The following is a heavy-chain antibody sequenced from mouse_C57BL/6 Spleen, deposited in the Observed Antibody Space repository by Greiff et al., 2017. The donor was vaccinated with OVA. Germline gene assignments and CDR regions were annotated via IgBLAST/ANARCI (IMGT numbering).Heavy chain of an antibody. CDR3: ARDAAQAHYFDY. CDR1: GYTFTSYW. CDR2: IHPNSGST. J-gene: IGHJ2*01. D-gene: IGHD3-2*02. Sequence: VQLQQPGAELVKPGASVKLSCKASGYTFTSYWMHWVKQRPGQGLEWIGMIHPNSGSTNYNEKFKSKATLTVDKSSSTAYMQLSSLTSEDSAVYYCARDAAQAHYFDYWGQGTTLTVSS. V-gene: IGHV1-64*01.